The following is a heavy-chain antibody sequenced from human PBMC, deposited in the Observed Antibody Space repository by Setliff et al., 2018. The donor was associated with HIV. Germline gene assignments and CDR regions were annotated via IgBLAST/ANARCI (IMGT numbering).Heavy chain of an antibody. D-gene: IGHD3-22*01. CDR3: GGNGYYSIDY. V-gene: IGHV4-34*01. CDR1: GGSFSGYY. CDR2: IYHSGST. Sequence: SETLSLTCAVYGGSFSGYYWSWIRQPPGKGLEWIGNIYHSGSTYYNPSLKSRVTISVDTSKNRFSLKLSSVTAADTAVYYCGGNGYYSIDYWGQGTLVTVSS. J-gene: IGHJ4*02.